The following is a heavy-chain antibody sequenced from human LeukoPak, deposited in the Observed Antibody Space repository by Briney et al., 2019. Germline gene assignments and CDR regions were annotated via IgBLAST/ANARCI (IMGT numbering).Heavy chain of an antibody. D-gene: IGHD1-26*01. CDR3: AKRGAEVGQTVAPGDY. V-gene: IGHV3-23*01. CDR1: GFTFSSNV. Sequence: GGSLRLSCAASGFTFSSNVMSWVRRAPGKGLEWVSSITGSGGSIYYADSVKGRFTSSRDNSKNTLYLQMSSPRAEDTAVYYCAKRGAEVGQTVAPGDYWGQGTLVTVSS. J-gene: IGHJ4*02. CDR2: ITGSGGSI.